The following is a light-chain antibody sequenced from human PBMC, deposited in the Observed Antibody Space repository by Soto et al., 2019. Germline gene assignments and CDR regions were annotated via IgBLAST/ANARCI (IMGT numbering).Light chain of an antibody. V-gene: IGKV3-11*01. CDR1: QSFSGH. CDR3: QQRSKWRT. Sequence: VLTQSTETLSLSPGERATLSCRASQSFSGHLAWYQQKPGQAPRLLIYDASKRATGIPARFSGSGFGTDYTLTISSLEPEDFAVYYCQQRSKWRTFGQGTILDIK. J-gene: IGKJ1*01. CDR2: DAS.